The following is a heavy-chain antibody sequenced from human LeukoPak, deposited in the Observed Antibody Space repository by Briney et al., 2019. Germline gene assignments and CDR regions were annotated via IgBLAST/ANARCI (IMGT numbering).Heavy chain of an antibody. Sequence: ASVKVSCTTSGCTFINYAINWVRQAPGQGLEWMGWINTYTGNPTYAPGFTGRFVFSLDTSVSTAYLQITSLKAEDTAVYYCARLMPYGGNLIDERELDFWGQGTLVTVSS. CDR1: GCTFINYA. CDR2: INTYTGNP. D-gene: IGHD4-23*01. CDR3: ARLMPYGGNLIDERELDF. V-gene: IGHV7-4-1*02. J-gene: IGHJ4*02.